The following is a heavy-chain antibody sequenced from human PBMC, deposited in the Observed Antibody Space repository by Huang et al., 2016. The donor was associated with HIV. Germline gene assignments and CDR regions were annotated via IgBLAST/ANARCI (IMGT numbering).Heavy chain of an antibody. CDR3: ARDATGYGTGWSTEFDY. V-gene: IGHV1-18*04. CDR1: GYTFDSNG. CDR2: IGPHNGKT. J-gene: IGHJ4*02. Sequence: HVQLVQSGADVKKPGASVKVSCKASGYTFDSNGINWVRQAPVQGLEWMGWIGPHNGKTNHAQKLQGRVTMTTDTTTSTAYMERRILTSDDTAVYYCARDATGYGTGWSTEFDYWGQGTLVTVSS. D-gene: IGHD6-19*01.